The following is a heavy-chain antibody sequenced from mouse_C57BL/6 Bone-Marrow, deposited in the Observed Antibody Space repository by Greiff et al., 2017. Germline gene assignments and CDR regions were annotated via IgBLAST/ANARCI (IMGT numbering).Heavy chain of an antibody. CDR3: ARASMGRYFDY. D-gene: IGHD4-1*01. CDR2: INPSTGGT. CDR1: GYSFTGYY. V-gene: IGHV1-42*01. Sequence: VQLQQSGPELVKPGASVKISCKASGYSFTGYYMNWVKQSPEKSLEWIGEINPSTGGTTYNQKFKAKATLTVDKSSSTADMQLKSLTSADAAVYYCARASMGRYFDYWGQGTTLTVSS. J-gene: IGHJ2*01.